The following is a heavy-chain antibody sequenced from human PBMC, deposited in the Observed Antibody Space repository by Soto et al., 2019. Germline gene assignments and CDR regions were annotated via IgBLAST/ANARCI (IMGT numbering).Heavy chain of an antibody. Sequence: SETLSLTCTVSGGSINNYFWSWIRQPPGKGLEWIGYIYYSGRKNYNPSLTSRVTISVDKSNNQLSMKPSSVPAADKHVYYCARADSSGYYLDYWGQGTMVT. D-gene: IGHD3-22*01. CDR3: ARADSSGYYLDY. J-gene: IGHJ4*02. CDR2: IYYSGRK. CDR1: GGSINNYF. V-gene: IGHV4-59*08.